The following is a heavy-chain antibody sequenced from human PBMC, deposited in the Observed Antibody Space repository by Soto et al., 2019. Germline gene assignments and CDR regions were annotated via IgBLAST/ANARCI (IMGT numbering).Heavy chain of an antibody. J-gene: IGHJ4*02. CDR2: IFYSGST. Sequence: SETLSLTCTVSGGSISSSIYYGGWIRRPPGKGLEWIGSIFYSGSTYYNPSLKSRVTISVDTSKNQFSLKLYSVTAADTAIYYCARQVVTASSPIYYFDYGGQGILVTV. CDR1: GGSISSSIYY. D-gene: IGHD2-21*02. CDR3: ARQVVTASSPIYYFDY. V-gene: IGHV4-39*01.